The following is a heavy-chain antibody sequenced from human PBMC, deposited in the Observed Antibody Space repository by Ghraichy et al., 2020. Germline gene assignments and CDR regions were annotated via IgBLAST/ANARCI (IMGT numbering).Heavy chain of an antibody. Sequence: GGSLRLSCAASGFTFSSYSMNWVRQAPGKGLEWVSSISSSSSYIYYADSVKGRFTISRDNAKNSLYLQMNSLRAEDTAVYYCARAPDQLLGRERNGMDVWGQGTTVTVSS. V-gene: IGHV3-21*01. D-gene: IGHD2-2*01. CDR1: GFTFSSYS. CDR3: ARAPDQLLGRERNGMDV. J-gene: IGHJ6*02. CDR2: ISSSSSYI.